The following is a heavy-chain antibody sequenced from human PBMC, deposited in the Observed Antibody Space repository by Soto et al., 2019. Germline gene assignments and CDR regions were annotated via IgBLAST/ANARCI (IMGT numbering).Heavy chain of an antibody. V-gene: IGHV4-34*01. CDR2: INHSGST. CDR1: GGSFSGYY. CDR3: ARDKIPGLFDY. D-gene: IGHD2-21*01. Sequence: SETLSLTCAVYGGSFSGYYWTWIRQPPGTGLEWIGEINHSGSTNYNPSLKSRVTISVDTSKNQFSLKLTSVTAADTAVYYCARDKIPGLFDYWGQGTQVTVSS. J-gene: IGHJ4*02.